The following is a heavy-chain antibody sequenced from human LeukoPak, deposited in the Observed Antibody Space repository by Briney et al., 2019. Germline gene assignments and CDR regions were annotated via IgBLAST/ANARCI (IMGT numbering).Heavy chain of an antibody. CDR2: ISSSGSTI. J-gene: IGHJ4*02. V-gene: IGHV3-11*01. CDR1: GFTVSSNY. CDR3: ARQAAYGSRPLDY. D-gene: IGHD3-10*01. Sequence: GGSLRLSCAASGFTVSSNYMSWVRQAPGKGLGWVSYISSSGSTIYYADSVKGRFTISRDNAKNSLYLQMNSLRAEDTAVYYCARQAAYGSRPLDYWGQGTLVTVSS.